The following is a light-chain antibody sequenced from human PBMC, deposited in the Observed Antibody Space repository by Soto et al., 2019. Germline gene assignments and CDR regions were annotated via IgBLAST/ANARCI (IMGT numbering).Light chain of an antibody. CDR3: QVYDRSPL. CDR2: DAS. J-gene: IGKJ4*01. CDR1: QSVGSNY. Sequence: EIVLTQSPDTLSLSPGERATLSCRASQSVGSNYLAWYQQKPGQAPRLLMYDASGRASGIPDRFSGSGSGTDFTRTISRLEPEDFAVYYCQVYDRSPLLGGGTKVEI. V-gene: IGKV3-20*01.